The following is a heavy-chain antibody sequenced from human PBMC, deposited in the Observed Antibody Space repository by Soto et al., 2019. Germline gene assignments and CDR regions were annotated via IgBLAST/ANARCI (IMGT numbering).Heavy chain of an antibody. D-gene: IGHD1-1*01. CDR2: FYDTGST. J-gene: IGHJ6*02. CDR1: GCSITSGSNY. CDR3: ARGGKGWNNVDHYYYSLDV. Sequence: SETLSLTCSVSGCSITSGSNYWVWIRQPPGKGLEWIVSFYDTGSTYYSSSLKSRVTISVDTPKNQLSLKLSYVTAADTAVYYCARGGKGWNNVDHYYYSLDVWGHGTTVTVSS. V-gene: IGHV4-39*01.